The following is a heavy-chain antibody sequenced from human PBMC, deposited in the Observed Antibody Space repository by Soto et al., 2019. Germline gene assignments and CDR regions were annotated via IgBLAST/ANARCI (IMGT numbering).Heavy chain of an antibody. Sequence: EVQLVESGGGLVQPGGSLRLSCVASGFTFRIYSMHWVRQVPGKGLVWVSRINSDGTLDYADSVKGRFTISRDNAKNTQYVQRNGRRAEDTAVGYCASPPYGSGSDYRGGGGYWGQGTLVTVSS. J-gene: IGHJ4*02. D-gene: IGHD3-10*01. CDR1: GFTFRIYS. CDR3: ASPPYGSGSDYRGGGGY. V-gene: IGHV3-74*01. CDR2: INSDGTL.